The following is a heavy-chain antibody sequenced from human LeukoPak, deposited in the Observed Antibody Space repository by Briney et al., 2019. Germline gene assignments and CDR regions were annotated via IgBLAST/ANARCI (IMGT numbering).Heavy chain of an antibody. CDR2: IIPIFGTA. CDR3: ARDRGGRDGYNYLFDY. J-gene: IGHJ4*02. V-gene: IGHV1-69*13. D-gene: IGHD5-24*01. Sequence: SVKVSCKASGGTFSSYAISWVRQAPGQGLEWMGGIIPIFGTANYAQKFQGRVTITADESTSTAYMELSSLRSEDTAVHYCARDRGGRDGYNYLFDYWGQGTLVTVSS. CDR1: GGTFSSYA.